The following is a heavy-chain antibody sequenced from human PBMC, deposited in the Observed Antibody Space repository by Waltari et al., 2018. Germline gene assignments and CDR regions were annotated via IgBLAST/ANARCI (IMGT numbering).Heavy chain of an antibody. Sequence: QVQLVQSGAEVKKPGASVKVSCKVSGYTLTELSMHWVRQAPGKGLEWMGGFDPEDGETIYAQKFQGRVTMTEDTSTDTAYMELSSLRSEDTAVYYCATDSGGYYDSSGYSFAFDIWGQGTMVTVSS. D-gene: IGHD3-22*01. V-gene: IGHV1-24*01. CDR1: GYTLTELS. CDR3: ATDSGGYYDSSGYSFAFDI. J-gene: IGHJ3*02. CDR2: FDPEDGET.